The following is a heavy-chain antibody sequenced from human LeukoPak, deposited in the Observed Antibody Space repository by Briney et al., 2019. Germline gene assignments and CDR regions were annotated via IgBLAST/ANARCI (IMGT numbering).Heavy chain of an antibody. CDR1: GFTFNNYW. V-gene: IGHV3-74*01. J-gene: IGHJ6*02. CDR3: ARRGTGHGMDV. Sequence: GGSLRLSCAASGFTFNNYWIHWVRQVPGRGLVWVSRINNDGSSASYVDSVKGRFTISRDNAKNTLFLQMNSLRAEDTAVYYCARRGTGHGMDVWGQGTTVIVSS. D-gene: IGHD1-1*01. CDR2: INNDGSSA.